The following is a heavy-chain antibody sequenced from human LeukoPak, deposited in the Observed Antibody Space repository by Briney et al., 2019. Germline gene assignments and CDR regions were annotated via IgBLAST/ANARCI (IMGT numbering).Heavy chain of an antibody. CDR3: VRGYYDRSDSSNPFDS. Sequence: SETLSLTCTVSGGSISGSSYYWGWIRQPPGKGLEWIGSIYYSGSTYYNPSLKSRVTISVDMSKNQFSLTLTSVTLADTAVYYCVRGYYDRSDSSNPFDSWGQGTLVTVSA. V-gene: IGHV4-39*07. CDR1: GGSISGSSYY. D-gene: IGHD3-22*01. J-gene: IGHJ4*02. CDR2: IYYSGST.